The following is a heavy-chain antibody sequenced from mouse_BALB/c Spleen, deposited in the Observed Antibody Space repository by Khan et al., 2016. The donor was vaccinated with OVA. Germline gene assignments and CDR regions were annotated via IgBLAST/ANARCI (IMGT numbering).Heavy chain of an antibody. D-gene: IGHD2-5*01. CDR3: ARMARTVN. Sequence: EVELVESGGGLVQPGGTLTLSCAASGFSFSSYGMPWVRQTPDKRLELVATIYSNGGSTYNPASVKGRSIISSDTAKNTLYLQMSSLKSEDTAMYYCARMARTVNWGQGTTLTVSS. J-gene: IGHJ2*01. CDR2: IYSNGGST. CDR1: GFSFSSYG. V-gene: IGHV5-6-3*01.